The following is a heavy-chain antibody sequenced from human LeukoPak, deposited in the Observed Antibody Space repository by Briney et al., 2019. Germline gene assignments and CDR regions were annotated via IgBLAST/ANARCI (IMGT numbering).Heavy chain of an antibody. V-gene: IGHV4-59*01. CDR3: ATLFGGNYFDY. CDR2: IYYSGST. CDR1: GVSINSYY. J-gene: IGHJ4*02. D-gene: IGHD3-10*01. Sequence: PSETLSLTCTVSGVSINSYYWSWIRQPPGKGLEWIGYIYYSGSTNYNPSLKSRVTISVDTSKNQFSLKLSSVTAADTAVYYCATLFGGNYFDYWGQGTLVTVSS.